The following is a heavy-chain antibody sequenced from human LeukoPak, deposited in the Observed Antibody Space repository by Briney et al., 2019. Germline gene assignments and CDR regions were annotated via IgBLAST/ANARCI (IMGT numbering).Heavy chain of an antibody. CDR2: IYYSGST. CDR1: GGSISSSSYY. CDR3: ARHVKEEQQLVLWWFDP. Sequence: NPSETLSLTFTVSGGSISSSSYYWGWFRQPPGKGLEWIGSIYYSGSTYYNPSLKSRVTISVDTSKNQFSLKLSSVTAADTAVYYCARHVKEEQQLVLWWFDPWGQGTLVTVSS. D-gene: IGHD6-13*01. J-gene: IGHJ5*02. V-gene: IGHV4-39*01.